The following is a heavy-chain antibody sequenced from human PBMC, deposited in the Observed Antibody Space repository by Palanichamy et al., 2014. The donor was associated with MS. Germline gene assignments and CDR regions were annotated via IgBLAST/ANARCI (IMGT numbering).Heavy chain of an antibody. CDR1: GGSISSSSYY. CDR2: IYYSGST. J-gene: IGHJ4*02. CDR3: ARRSSSSRSFPEFDY. Sequence: VSGGSISSSSYYWGWIRQPPGKGLEWIGSIYYSGSTYYNPSLKSRVTISVDTSKKQFSLKLSSVTAADTAVYYCARRSSSSRSFPEFDYWGQGTLVTVSS. D-gene: IGHD6-6*01. V-gene: IGHV4-39*01.